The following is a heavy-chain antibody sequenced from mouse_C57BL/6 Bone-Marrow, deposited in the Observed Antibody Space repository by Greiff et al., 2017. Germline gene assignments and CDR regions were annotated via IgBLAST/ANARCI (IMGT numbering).Heavy chain of an antibody. CDR2: ISYDSSN. Sequence: EVQLQESGPGLVKPFQSLSLTCSVTGYSIPSGYYWTWFRQFPGNKLEWWGYISYDSSNNYNPSLKNRISITRDTSKNQFFLKLNSVTTKDTATYYCARERGRSSGYIFAYWGQGTLVTVSA. V-gene: IGHV3-6*01. J-gene: IGHJ3*01. CDR3: ARERGRSSGYIFAY. CDR1: GYSIPSGYY. D-gene: IGHD3-2*02.